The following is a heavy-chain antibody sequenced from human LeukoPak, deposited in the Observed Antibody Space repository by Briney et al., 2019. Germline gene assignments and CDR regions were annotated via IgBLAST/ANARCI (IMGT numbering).Heavy chain of an antibody. CDR2: ISSSGGTI. CDR3: ARDRDYDFWGGYSNRIGWFDP. Sequence: GGSLRLSCAASGFTFSDYYMSWIRQAPGKGLEWVSYISSSGGTIYYADSAKGRFTISRDNAKNSLYLQMNSLRAEDTAVYYCARDRDYDFWGGYSNRIGWFDPWGQGTLVTVSS. V-gene: IGHV3-11*04. CDR1: GFTFSDYY. D-gene: IGHD3-3*01. J-gene: IGHJ5*02.